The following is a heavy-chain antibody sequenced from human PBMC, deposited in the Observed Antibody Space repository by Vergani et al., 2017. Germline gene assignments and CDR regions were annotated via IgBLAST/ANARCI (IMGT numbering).Heavy chain of an antibody. D-gene: IGHD3-3*01. V-gene: IGHV4-61*02. J-gene: IGHJ3*02. Sequence: QVQLQESGPGLVKASQTLSLTCTVSGGSISSGSYYWSWIRQPAGKGLEWIGRIYYSGSTNYNPSLKSRVTISVDTSKNQFSLKLSSVTAADTAVYYCGRDRFFDAFDIWGQGTMVTVSS. CDR2: IYYSGST. CDR3: GRDRFFDAFDI. CDR1: GGSISSGSYY.